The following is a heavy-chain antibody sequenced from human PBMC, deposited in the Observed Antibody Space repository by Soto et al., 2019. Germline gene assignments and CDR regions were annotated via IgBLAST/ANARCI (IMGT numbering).Heavy chain of an antibody. V-gene: IGHV4-39*01. CDR2: IYYSGST. D-gene: IGHD1-26*01. CDR3: ARQERLATTSYYFDY. Sequence: QLQLQESGPGLVKPSETLSLTCTVSGGSVSSSNYYWGWIRQSPGKGLEWIGSIYYSGSTYYNPSLERRVTRTVDESKNQFSLKVISVTAADTVVYYCARQERLATTSYYFDYWGQGTLVTVSS. CDR1: GGSVSSSNYY. J-gene: IGHJ4*02.